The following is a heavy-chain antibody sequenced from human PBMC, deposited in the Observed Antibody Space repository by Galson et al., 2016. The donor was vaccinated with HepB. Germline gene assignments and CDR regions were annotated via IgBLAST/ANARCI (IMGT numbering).Heavy chain of an antibody. CDR3: ARGDYGDYGEGAFDI. Sequence: TLSLTCAVTGDSINSGGYSWRWIRPPPGKGLEWIGYLFHSGSTHYNPSLERRVTISVDRSKNQFSLNLTSVTAADTAVYYCARGDYGDYGEGAFDIGGQETMVTVSP. CDR2: LFHSGST. V-gene: IGHV4-30-2*01. J-gene: IGHJ3*02. D-gene: IGHD4-17*01. CDR1: GDSINSGGYS.